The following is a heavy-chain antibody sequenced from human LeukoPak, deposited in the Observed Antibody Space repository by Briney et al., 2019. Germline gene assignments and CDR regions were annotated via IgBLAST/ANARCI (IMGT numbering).Heavy chain of an antibody. D-gene: IGHD2-15*01. CDR1: GGSISSYY. J-gene: IGHJ4*02. Sequence: SETLSLTCTVSGGSISSYYWSWIRQPPGKGLEWIGYIYYSGSTNYNPSLKSRVTISVDTSKNQFSLKLSSVTAADTAVYYCARDGVRDKSLDYWGQGTLVTVSS. V-gene: IGHV4-59*01. CDR2: IYYSGST. CDR3: ARDGVRDKSLDY.